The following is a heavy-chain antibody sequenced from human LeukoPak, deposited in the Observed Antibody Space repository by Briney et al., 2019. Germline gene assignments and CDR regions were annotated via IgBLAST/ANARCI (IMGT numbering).Heavy chain of an antibody. J-gene: IGHJ4*02. Sequence: ASVKVSCKTSGYTFDNYGITWVRQAPGQGLEWMGWISAYNGDTHHVQKLQDRVTMTTDTLTSTAYMEVRSLTSDDTAVYYFASTGPYEVLIKVHVDYGARGTRVTVSS. CDR1: GYTFDNYG. D-gene: IGHD3-10*01. CDR2: ISAYNGDT. V-gene: IGHV1-18*01. CDR3: ASTGPYEVLIKVHVDY.